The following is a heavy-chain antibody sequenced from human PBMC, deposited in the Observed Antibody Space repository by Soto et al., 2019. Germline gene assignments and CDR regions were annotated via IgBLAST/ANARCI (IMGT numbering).Heavy chain of an antibody. Sequence: GGSLRLSCAASGFTFSSYEMNWVRQAPGKGLEWVSYISSSGSTIYYADSVKGRFTISRDNAKNSLYLQMNSLRAEDTAVYYCASLWSGYYTVYYYYYGMDVWGQGTTVTV. CDR1: GFTFSSYE. J-gene: IGHJ6*02. V-gene: IGHV3-48*03. D-gene: IGHD3-3*01. CDR2: ISSSGSTI. CDR3: ASLWSGYYTVYYYYYGMDV.